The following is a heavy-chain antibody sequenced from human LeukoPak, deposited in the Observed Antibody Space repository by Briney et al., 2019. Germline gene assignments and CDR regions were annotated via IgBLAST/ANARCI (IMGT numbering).Heavy chain of an antibody. CDR2: ISAYNGNT. CDR1: GYTFTSYG. V-gene: IGHV1-18*01. Sequence: ASVKVSCKASGYTFTSYGISWVRQAPGQGLEWMGWISAYNGNTNYAQKLQGRVTMTTDTSTSTAYMELRSLRSDDTAVYYCARESGVAAAGALELDYWDQGTLVTVSS. CDR3: ARESGVAAAGALELDY. D-gene: IGHD6-13*01. J-gene: IGHJ4*02.